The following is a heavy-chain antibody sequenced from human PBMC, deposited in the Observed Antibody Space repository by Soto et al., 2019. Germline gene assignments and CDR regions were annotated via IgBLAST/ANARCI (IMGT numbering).Heavy chain of an antibody. V-gene: IGHV4-30-2*01. CDR2: IYHSGST. J-gene: IGHJ4*02. CDR3: ARVARYYGSSYFDY. Sequence: SETLSLTCAVSGGYISSGGYSWSWIRQPPGKGLEWIGYIYHSGSTYYNPSLKSRVTISVDRSKNQFSLKLSSVTAADTAVYYCARVARYYGSSYFDYWGQGTLVTLSS. CDR1: GGYISSGGYS. D-gene: IGHD3-10*01.